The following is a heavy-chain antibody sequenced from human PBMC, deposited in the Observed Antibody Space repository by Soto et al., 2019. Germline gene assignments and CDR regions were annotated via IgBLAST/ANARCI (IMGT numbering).Heavy chain of an antibody. V-gene: IGHV2-5*02. J-gene: IGHJ4*02. CDR1: VFSLTTSGVG. Sequence: QITLNESGPTVVRPTETLTLTCRISVFSLTTSGVGVGCIRQSPGKAPECLALMYWDDDQRYSASLTSRLTITKDTSKNQVVPTVSDLDPTDTATYYCAHRVLRTVFGLVTTTAIYFDFWGQGTPVSVSS. CDR3: AHRVLRTVFGLVTTTAIYFDF. D-gene: IGHD3-3*01. CDR2: MYWDDDQ.